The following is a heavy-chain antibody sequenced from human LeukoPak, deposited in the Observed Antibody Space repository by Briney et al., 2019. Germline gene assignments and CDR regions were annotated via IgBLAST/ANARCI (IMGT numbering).Heavy chain of an antibody. Sequence: SVKVSCKASGGTFSSYAISWVRQAPGQGLEWMGGIIPIFGTANYAQKFQDRVTITTDESTSTAYMELKSLRSDDTAVYYCARPSYYYDSSGYQAGFDPWGQGTLVTVSS. J-gene: IGHJ5*02. CDR2: IIPIFGTA. CDR1: GGTFSSYA. D-gene: IGHD3-22*01. V-gene: IGHV1-69*05. CDR3: ARPSYYYDSSGYQAGFDP.